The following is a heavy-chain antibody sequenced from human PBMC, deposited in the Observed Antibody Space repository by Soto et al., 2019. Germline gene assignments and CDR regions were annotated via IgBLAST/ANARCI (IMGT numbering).Heavy chain of an antibody. CDR2: IYPGDSDT. Sequence: GESLKISCKGSGYSFTSYWIGWVRQMPGKGLEWMGIIYPGDSDTRYSPSFQGQVTISADKSISTAYLQWSSLKASDTAMYYCARLQNYDILTGPYYFDYWGQGTLVTVSS. D-gene: IGHD3-9*01. CDR3: ARLQNYDILTGPYYFDY. V-gene: IGHV5-51*01. J-gene: IGHJ4*02. CDR1: GYSFTSYW.